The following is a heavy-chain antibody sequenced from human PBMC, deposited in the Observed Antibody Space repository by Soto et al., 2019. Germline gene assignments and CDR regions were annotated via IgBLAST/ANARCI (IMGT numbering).Heavy chain of an antibody. CDR3: ARGHCSGGSCYRTGFDP. CDR2: IYPGDSDT. CDR1: GYSFTSYW. D-gene: IGHD2-15*01. Sequence: GESLKISCKGSGYSFTSYWIGWVRQMPGKGLECMGIIYPGDSDTRYSPSFQGQVTISADKSISTAYLQWSSLKASDTAMYYCARGHCSGGSCYRTGFDPWGQGTLVTVSS. V-gene: IGHV5-51*01. J-gene: IGHJ5*02.